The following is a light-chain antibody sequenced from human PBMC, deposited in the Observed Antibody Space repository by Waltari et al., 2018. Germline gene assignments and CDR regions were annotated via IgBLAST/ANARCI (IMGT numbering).Light chain of an antibody. CDR3: CSYAGSYTV. CDR2: DVS. J-gene: IGLJ2*01. Sequence: QSALTQPRSVSGSPGQSVTISCTGTSSDVGGYNYVSWYQQHPGKAPKLMIYDVSKRPAWVPDRFSGSKSGNTASLTISGLQAEDEADYYCCSYAGSYTVFGGGTKLTVL. V-gene: IGLV2-11*01. CDR1: SSDVGGYNY.